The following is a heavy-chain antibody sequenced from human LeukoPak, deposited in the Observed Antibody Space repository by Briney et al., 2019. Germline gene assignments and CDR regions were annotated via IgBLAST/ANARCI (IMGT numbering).Heavy chain of an antibody. CDR3: ARVGGRYCSGGSCTYDY. CDR2: ISGYNAKT. J-gene: IGHJ4*02. V-gene: IGHV1-18*01. Sequence: ASVKVSCNASGYDFTNYGISWVRQAPGQGLEWMGWISGYNAKTNHAQKFQGRVIMTTDTSTSTAYMELRSLDSDDTAVYYCARVGGRYCSGGSCTYDYWGQGTLVTVSS. CDR1: GYDFTNYG. D-gene: IGHD2-15*01.